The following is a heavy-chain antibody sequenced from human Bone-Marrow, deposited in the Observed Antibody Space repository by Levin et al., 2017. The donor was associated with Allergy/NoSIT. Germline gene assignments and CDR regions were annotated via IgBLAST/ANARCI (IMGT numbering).Heavy chain of an antibody. V-gene: IGHV3-9*01. CDR2: INWNSNTI. D-gene: IGHD3-16*01. CDR1: GFTFDDFA. Sequence: SLKISCAASGFTFDDFAMHWVRQVPEKGLEWVSGINWNSNTIDYADSVKGRFTISRDNAKNSLFLQMNSLRPQDTAFYYCEKVRATFGGSYYLHHWGRGTLVTVSS. J-gene: IGHJ1*01. CDR3: EKVRATFGGSYYLHH.